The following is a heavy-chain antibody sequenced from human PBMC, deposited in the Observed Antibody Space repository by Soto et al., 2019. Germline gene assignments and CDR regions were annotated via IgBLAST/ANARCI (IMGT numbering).Heavy chain of an antibody. J-gene: IGHJ5*02. CDR3: ARDRYCSGGSCYTPRESWFDP. CDR1: GYTFTSYD. Sequence: GASVKVSCKASGYTFTSYDINWVRQATGQGLEWMGWMNPNSGNTGYAQKFQDRVTMTRNTSISTAYMELSSLRSEDTAVYYCARDRYCSGGSCYTPRESWFDPWGQGTLVTVSS. CDR2: MNPNSGNT. V-gene: IGHV1-8*01. D-gene: IGHD2-15*01.